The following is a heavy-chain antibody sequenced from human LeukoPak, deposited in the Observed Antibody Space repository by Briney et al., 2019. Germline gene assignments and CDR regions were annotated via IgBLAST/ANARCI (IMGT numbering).Heavy chain of an antibody. CDR2: INHSGST. V-gene: IGHV4-34*01. CDR3: ARGREEQQINWFDP. Sequence: SETLSLTCAVYGGSFSGYYWSWIRQPPGKGLEWIGEINHSGSTNYNPSLKSRVTISVDTSKNQLSLKLSSVTAADTAVYYCARGREEQQINWFDPWGQGTLVTVSS. J-gene: IGHJ5*02. CDR1: GGSFSGYY. D-gene: IGHD6-13*01.